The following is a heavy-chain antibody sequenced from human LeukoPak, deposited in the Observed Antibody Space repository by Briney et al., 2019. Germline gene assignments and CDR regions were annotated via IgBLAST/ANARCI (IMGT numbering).Heavy chain of an antibody. CDR1: GFTFSSYA. D-gene: IGHD6-19*01. CDR2: TSGSGSST. J-gene: IGHJ4*02. Sequence: GGSLGLSCAASGFTFSSYAMSWVRQAPGKGLEWVSGTSGSGSSTYYADSVKGRFTISRDSSKNTLYLQMNSLRAEDTAVYYCAKNRYSSGWYYFDYWGQGTLVTVSS. CDR3: AKNRYSSGWYYFDY. V-gene: IGHV3-23*01.